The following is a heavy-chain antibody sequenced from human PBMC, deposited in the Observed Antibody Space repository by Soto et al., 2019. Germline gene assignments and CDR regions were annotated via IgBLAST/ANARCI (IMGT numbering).Heavy chain of an antibody. D-gene: IGHD3-10*01. CDR3: ARLKVDTMVRGVIQDYYCDGMDV. CDR1: GYSFTSYW. J-gene: IGHJ6*02. V-gene: IGHV5-10-1*01. CDR2: IDPSDSYT. Sequence: ESLKISCKGSGYSFTSYWISWVRQMPGKGLEWMGRIDPSDSYTNYSPSFQGHVTISADKSISTAYLQWSSLKASDTAMYYCARLKVDTMVRGVIQDYYCDGMDVLAQGTTVTVS.